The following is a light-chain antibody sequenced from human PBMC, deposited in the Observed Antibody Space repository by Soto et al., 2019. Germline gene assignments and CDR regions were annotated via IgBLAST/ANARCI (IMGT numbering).Light chain of an antibody. CDR2: AAS. CDR3: QQSYSTPLS. Sequence: DIQMTQSPSSLSASVGDRVTITCRASQSISSYLSWYQQKPGKAPKPLTYAASSLQTGDPSRFSGSGSVTDFTLTISSLQPEDFATYYCQQSYSTPLSVGRATRPVIK. J-gene: IGKJ5*01. V-gene: IGKV1-39*01. CDR1: QSISSY.